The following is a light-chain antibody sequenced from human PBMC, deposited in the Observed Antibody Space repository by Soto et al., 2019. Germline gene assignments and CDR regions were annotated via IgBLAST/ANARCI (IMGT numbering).Light chain of an antibody. Sequence: EILMTQSPATLSVSPGERATLSCRASQSLSDTLAWYQQKPGQAPRLLIYGASTRATGIPARFTGSGSGTEFTPTVSSLQSEASAICYSWQYRSWPRPFGQGTKVEIK. CDR3: WQYRSWPRP. V-gene: IGKV3-15*01. CDR1: QSLSDT. J-gene: IGKJ1*01. CDR2: GAS.